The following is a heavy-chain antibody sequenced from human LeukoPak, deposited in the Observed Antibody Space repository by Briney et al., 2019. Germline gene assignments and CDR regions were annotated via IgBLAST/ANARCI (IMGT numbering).Heavy chain of an antibody. CDR3: ARALKDGDIVVVPAAMPYDY. CDR1: GYTFTGYY. D-gene: IGHD2-2*01. CDR2: INPNSGGT. V-gene: IGHV1-2*02. J-gene: IGHJ4*02. Sequence: GASVKVSCEASGYTFTGYYMHWVRQAPGQGLEWMGWINPNSGGTNYAQKFQGRVTMTRDTSISTAYMELSRLRSDDTAVYYCARALKDGDIVVVPAAMPYDYWGQGTLVTVSS.